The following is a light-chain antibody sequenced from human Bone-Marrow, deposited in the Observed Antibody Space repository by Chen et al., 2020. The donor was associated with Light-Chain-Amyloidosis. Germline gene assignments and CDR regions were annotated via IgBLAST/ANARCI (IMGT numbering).Light chain of an antibody. CDR1: QSVSSN. Sequence: EIVMTQSPATLSVSPGERATLSCRASQSVSSNLAWDQQKPGQAPRLLFYGASTRATGSPARFSGSGYGKDFNLALRSIEAEDFAVYSCQQYNQWPKPFGRGTKVEI. V-gene: IGKV3-15*01. J-gene: IGKJ1*01. CDR2: GAS. CDR3: QQYNQWPKP.